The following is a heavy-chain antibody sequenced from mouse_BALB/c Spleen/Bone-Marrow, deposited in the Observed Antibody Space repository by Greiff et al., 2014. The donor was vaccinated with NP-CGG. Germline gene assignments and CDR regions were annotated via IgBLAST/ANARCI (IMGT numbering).Heavy chain of an antibody. J-gene: IGHJ2*01. CDR1: GYLFTDYN. Sequence: VQLQQSGAELVKPGASVKVSCTASGYLFTDYNIYWVKQSPGKSLEWLGYIDPYNGATSYNQKFKGKATLTVDKSSSTAFMHLNGLTSEDSAVYYCARGTRYGYDGFDCWGQGTTLTVSS. CDR3: ARGTRYGYDGFDC. CDR2: IDPYNGAT. V-gene: IGHV1S135*01. D-gene: IGHD2-2*01.